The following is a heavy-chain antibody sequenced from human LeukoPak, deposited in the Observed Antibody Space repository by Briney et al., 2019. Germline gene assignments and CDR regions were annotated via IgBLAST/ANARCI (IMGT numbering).Heavy chain of an antibody. Sequence: SETLSLTCTVSGGSISSYYWSWIRQPPGKGLEWIGYILYSGSTNSNPSLKSRVTMSADTSKNQFSLKLSSVTAADTAVYYCARVMSTPGGWFDPWGQGTLVTVSS. J-gene: IGHJ5*02. D-gene: IGHD1-14*01. CDR3: ARVMSTPGGWFDP. V-gene: IGHV4-59*01. CDR1: GGSISSYY. CDR2: ILYSGST.